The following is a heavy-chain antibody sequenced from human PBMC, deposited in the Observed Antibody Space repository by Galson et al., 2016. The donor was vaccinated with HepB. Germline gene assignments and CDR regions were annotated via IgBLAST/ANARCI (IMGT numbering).Heavy chain of an antibody. V-gene: IGHV3-23*01. Sequence: SLRLSCAASGFTLSSNAMSWVRQAPGKGLDWVSTISDVGAGTYYADSVKGRFTISRDNSKNTLYLQMNSLRAEDTAVYYCAKFMPGTLGFLDWLPTWFDPLGQGTLVTVSS. CDR3: AKFMPGTLGFLDWLPTWFDP. CDR2: ISDVGAGT. D-gene: IGHD3-3*01. CDR1: GFTLSSNA. J-gene: IGHJ5*02.